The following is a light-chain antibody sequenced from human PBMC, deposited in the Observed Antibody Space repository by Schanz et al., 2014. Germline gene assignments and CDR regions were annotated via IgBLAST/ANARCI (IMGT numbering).Light chain of an antibody. CDR2: DVN. J-gene: IGLJ3*02. CDR1: SSDVGGYNY. Sequence: QSALTQPASVSGSPGQSITISCSGTSSDVGGYNYVSWYQQHPGKAPKLLIYDVNNRPSGVSNRFSASKSGNTASPTISGLQAEDEADYYCLSYISSINLTWVFGGGTKLTVL. V-gene: IGLV2-14*01. CDR3: LSYISSINLTWV.